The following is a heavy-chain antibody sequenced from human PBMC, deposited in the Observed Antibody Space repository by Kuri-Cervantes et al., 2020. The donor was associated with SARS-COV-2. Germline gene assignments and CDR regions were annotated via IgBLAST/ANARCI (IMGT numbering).Heavy chain of an antibody. V-gene: IGHV3-33*01. Sequence: GESLKISCVASGFNFSSHGMHWVRQAPGKGPEWVAVIWYDGSTKYYAGSVQGRFTVSRDNSKNTLFVQMNSLRAEDTAVYYCARLKLGGAFDLWGQGTMVTVSS. CDR2: IWYDGSTK. CDR1: GFNFSSHG. CDR3: ARLKLGGAFDL. J-gene: IGHJ3*01. D-gene: IGHD1-26*01.